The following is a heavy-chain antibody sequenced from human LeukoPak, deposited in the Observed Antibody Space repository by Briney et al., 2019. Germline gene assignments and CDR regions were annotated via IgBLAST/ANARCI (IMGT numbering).Heavy chain of an antibody. CDR1: GGTFSSYA. D-gene: IGHD3-3*01. CDR2: IIPIFGTA. Sequence: SVKVSCKASGGTFSSYAISWVRQAPGQGLEWMGGIIPIFGTANYAQKFQGRVTIIADKSTSTAYMELSSLRSEDTAVYYCARVGEEVVTIFGVVIGGGYYYYYMDVWGKGTTVTVSS. V-gene: IGHV1-69*06. J-gene: IGHJ6*03. CDR3: ARVGEEVVTIFGVVIGGGYYYYYMDV.